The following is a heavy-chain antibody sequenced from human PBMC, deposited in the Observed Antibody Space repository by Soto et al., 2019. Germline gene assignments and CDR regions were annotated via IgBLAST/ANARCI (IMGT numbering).Heavy chain of an antibody. V-gene: IGHV4-38-2*01. CDR1: GYSISSGYF. CDR3: ARAFHYDNSGYLGY. Sequence: SSGTLSLTCAVSGYSISSGYFWGWIRQPPGKGLEWIGSIYHSGITYYNPSLKSRVTISVDTSKNQFSLKLTSVTAADTAVYYCARAFHYDNSGYLGYWGQGTLVTVSS. CDR2: IYHSGIT. D-gene: IGHD3-22*01. J-gene: IGHJ4*02.